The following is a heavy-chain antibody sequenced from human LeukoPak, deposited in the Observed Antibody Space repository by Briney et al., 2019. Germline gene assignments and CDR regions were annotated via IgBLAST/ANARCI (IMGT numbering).Heavy chain of an antibody. D-gene: IGHD2-2*02. J-gene: IGHJ6*03. V-gene: IGHV1-69*05. CDR3: ARDRAAIGYYYYMDV. CDR1: GGTFSSYA. Sequence: GASVKVSCKASGGTFSSYAISWVRQAPGQGLEWMGGIIPIFGTANYAQKFQGRVTITTDESTSTAYMELSSLRSEDTAVYYCARDRAAIGYYYYMDVWGKGTTVTVSS. CDR2: IIPIFGTA.